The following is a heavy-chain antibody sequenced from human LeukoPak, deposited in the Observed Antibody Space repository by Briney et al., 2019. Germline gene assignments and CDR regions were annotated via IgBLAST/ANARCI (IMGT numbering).Heavy chain of an antibody. CDR2: ISSSSSYI. D-gene: IGHD3-22*01. J-gene: IGHJ4*02. Sequence: PGGSLRLSCAASGFTFSSYSMNWVRQAPGKGLEWVSSISSSSSYIYYADSVKGRFTISRDNAKNSLYLQMNSLRAEDTAVYYCARAQYYDSSGYYYYFDYWGQGTLVTVSS. CDR3: ARAQYYDSSGYYYYFDY. CDR1: GFTFSSYS. V-gene: IGHV3-21*04.